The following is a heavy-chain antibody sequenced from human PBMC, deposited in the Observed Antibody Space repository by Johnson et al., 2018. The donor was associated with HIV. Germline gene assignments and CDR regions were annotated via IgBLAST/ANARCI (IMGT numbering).Heavy chain of an antibody. CDR3: ARRGLGINYAFEI. CDR2: IYSGGST. D-gene: IGHD1-14*01. J-gene: IGHJ3*02. V-gene: IGHV3-53*01. Sequence: EVQLVESGGGLMQPGGSLRLSCVASGFTVSSNYMSWVRQAPGKGLEWVSLIYSGGSTKHADSVKGRFTISRDNSKNTLYLQMNSLRAEDTAGYYCARRGLGINYAFEIWGQGTMVTVSS. CDR1: GFTVSSNY.